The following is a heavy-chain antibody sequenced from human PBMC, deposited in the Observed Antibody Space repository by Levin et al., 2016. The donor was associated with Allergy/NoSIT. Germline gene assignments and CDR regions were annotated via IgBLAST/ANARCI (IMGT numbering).Heavy chain of an antibody. Sequence: WIRQPPGKGLEWVAVISYDGSNKYYADSVKGRFTISRDNSKNTLYLQMNSLRAEDTAVYYCARLPSAGWYDYWGQGTLVTVSS. CDR2: ISYDGSNK. V-gene: IGHV3-33*05. D-gene: IGHD6-19*01. J-gene: IGHJ4*02. CDR3: ARLPSAGWYDY.